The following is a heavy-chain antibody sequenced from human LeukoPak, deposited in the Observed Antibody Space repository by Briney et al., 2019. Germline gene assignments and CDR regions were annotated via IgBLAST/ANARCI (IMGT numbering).Heavy chain of an antibody. D-gene: IGHD6-13*01. V-gene: IGHV1-8*02. CDR2: MNPNSGNT. Sequence: ASVTVSCKASGYTFTSYDINWVRQATGQGLEWVGWMNPNSGNTGSAQKFQGRVTMTRNTSISTAYMELSSLRSEDTAVYYCARVCSWSSSWYVFDYWGQGTLVTVSS. J-gene: IGHJ4*02. CDR1: GYTFTSYD. CDR3: ARVCSWSSSWYVFDY.